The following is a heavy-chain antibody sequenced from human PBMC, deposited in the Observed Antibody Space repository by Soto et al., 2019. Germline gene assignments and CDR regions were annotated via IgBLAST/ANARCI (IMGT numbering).Heavy chain of an antibody. D-gene: IGHD3-10*01. Sequence: PSETLSLTYTVADGSISSSSYYRGWIRQPPGKGLEWIGSIYYSGSTYYNPSLKSRVTISVDTSKNQFSLKLSSVTAADTAVYYCARHMGGSGYGKLAINDYWGQGTLVTVSS. CDR2: IYYSGST. CDR3: ARHMGGSGYGKLAINDY. J-gene: IGHJ4*02. CDR1: DGSISSSSYY. V-gene: IGHV4-39*01.